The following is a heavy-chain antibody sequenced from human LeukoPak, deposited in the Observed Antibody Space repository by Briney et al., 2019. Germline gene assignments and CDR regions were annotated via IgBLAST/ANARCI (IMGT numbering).Heavy chain of an antibody. CDR1: GFTFGRFG. CDR2: ISYDGSNE. J-gene: IGHJ4*02. CDR3: ARLLDSGDYSLSVLRY. V-gene: IGHV3-33*01. D-gene: IGHD3-3*01. Sequence: TGRSLRLSCAASGFTFGRFGMHWVRQAPGKGLEWVALISYDGSNEYYADSVKGRFTISRDNSKNTLYLQMNSLRAEDTAVYYCARLLDSGDYSLSVLRYWGQGTLVTVSS.